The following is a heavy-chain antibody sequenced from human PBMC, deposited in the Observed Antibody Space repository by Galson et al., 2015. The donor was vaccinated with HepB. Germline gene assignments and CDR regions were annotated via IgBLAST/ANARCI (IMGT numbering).Heavy chain of an antibody. V-gene: IGHV1-69*10. D-gene: IGHD6-6*01. CDR1: GGAFSSYA. CDR3: AREDSSSSSMDV. J-gene: IGHJ6*02. CDR2: IIPIFGIA. Sequence: SVKVSCKASGGAFSSYAISWVRQAPGQGLERMGGIIPIFGIANYAQKFQGRVTITADKSTSTAYMELSSLRSEDTAVYYCAREDSSSSSMDVWGQGTTVTVS.